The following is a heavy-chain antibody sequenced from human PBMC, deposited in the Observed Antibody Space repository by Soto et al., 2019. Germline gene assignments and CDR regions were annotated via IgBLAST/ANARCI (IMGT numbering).Heavy chain of an antibody. CDR2: IYPGDSDT. V-gene: IGHV5-51*07. D-gene: IGHD5-18*01. J-gene: IGHJ4*02. CDR3: ARVTSDHRDYTYGYDYVYC. CDR1: ENVFPSDF. Sequence: PVQALIVTSSGTENVFPSDFTVSVNKMPGKGLEWMGIIYPGDSDTRYSPSFQGQVTISADKSITTAYLQWSSLKASDTAIYYCARVTSDHRDYTYGYDYVYCWCPGTLVTVS.